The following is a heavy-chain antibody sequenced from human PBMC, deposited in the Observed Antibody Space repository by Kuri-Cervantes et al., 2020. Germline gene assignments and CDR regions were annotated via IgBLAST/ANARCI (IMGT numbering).Heavy chain of an antibody. V-gene: IGHV3-30*02. D-gene: IGHD6-19*01. Sequence: GESLKISCAASGFTFSNFGMHWVRQAPGKGLEWVAFIRYDGSNKYYADSVKGRFTISRDNSKNTLYLQMNSLRAEDTAIYYCAKAYSSGRRSFSVLDYWGQGTLVTVSS. CDR1: GFTFSNFG. J-gene: IGHJ4*02. CDR3: AKAYSSGRRSFSVLDY. CDR2: IRYDGSNK.